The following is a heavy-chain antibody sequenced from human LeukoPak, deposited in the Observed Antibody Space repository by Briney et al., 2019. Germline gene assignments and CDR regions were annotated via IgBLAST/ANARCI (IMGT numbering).Heavy chain of an antibody. Sequence: SETLSLTCTVSGGSISSGDYYWSWIRQPPGKGLEWIGYIYYSGSTYYNPSLKSRVTISVDTSKNQFSLKLSSVTAADTAVYYCARVRNRRYNLGTGIFDYWGQGTLVTVSS. J-gene: IGHJ4*02. CDR1: GGSISSGDYY. D-gene: IGHD1-1*01. V-gene: IGHV4-30-4*01. CDR2: IYYSGST. CDR3: ARVRNRRYNLGTGIFDY.